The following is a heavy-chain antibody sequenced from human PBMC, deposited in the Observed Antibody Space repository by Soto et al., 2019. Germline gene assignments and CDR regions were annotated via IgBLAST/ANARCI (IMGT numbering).Heavy chain of an antibody. J-gene: IGHJ4*02. D-gene: IGHD3-16*01. V-gene: IGHV3-64*01. CDR3: ARAQSAAGNWGSYCHPVDY. CDR1: GFTFSSYA. Sequence: EVQLVESGGGLVQPGGSLRLSCAASGFTFSSYAMHWVRQAPGKGLEYVSAISSNGGSTYYANSVKGRFTISRDDSKNTLYLQMGSLRAEDMAVYYCARAQSAAGNWGSYCHPVDYWGQGTLVTVSS. CDR2: ISSNGGST.